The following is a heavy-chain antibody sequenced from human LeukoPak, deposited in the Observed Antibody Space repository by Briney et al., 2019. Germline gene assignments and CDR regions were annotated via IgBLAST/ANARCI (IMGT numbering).Heavy chain of an antibody. Sequence: PSETLSLTCSVSGGSISSYYWGWVRQPPGKALELIGYIYSSGSTSYSPSLESRVTMSVETSKNQFSLKLSSVTAADTAVYFCARVAKEWLGFFDCWGQGTLVNVSS. V-gene: IGHV4-59*08. J-gene: IGHJ4*02. CDR2: IYSSGST. D-gene: IGHD6-19*01. CDR3: ARVAKEWLGFFDC. CDR1: GGSISSYY.